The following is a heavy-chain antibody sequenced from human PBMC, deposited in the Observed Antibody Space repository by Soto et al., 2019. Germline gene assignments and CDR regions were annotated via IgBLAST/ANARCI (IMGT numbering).Heavy chain of an antibody. Sequence: QVQLVQSGAEVKKPGSSVKVSCTASGGTFGSYAFSWVRQAPGQGLEWMGGIIPVSGAAHYAQKFQGRVTITADESTSTAYAELSNLSPQDTAVYYCATALGCRTTSCTLAYWGQGTRVIVSS. CDR1: GGTFGSYA. J-gene: IGHJ4*02. CDR3: ATALGCRTTSCTLAY. CDR2: IIPVSGAA. D-gene: IGHD1-7*01. V-gene: IGHV1-69*01.